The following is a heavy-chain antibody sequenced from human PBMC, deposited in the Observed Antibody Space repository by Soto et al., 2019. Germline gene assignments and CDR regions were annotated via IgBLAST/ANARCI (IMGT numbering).Heavy chain of an antibody. J-gene: IGHJ4*02. D-gene: IGHD2-21*01. Sequence: QTGGSLRLSCVASGFVFSDYAMSWVRQAPGKGLEWVSAISAGGDTYYADSVKGRFTVSRANSKNTLYLQMNSLRAKDTAIYYCANVPIWCGGSSCYTEGFDSWGQGTLVTVSS. CDR2: ISAGGDT. CDR3: ANVPIWCGGSSCYTEGFDS. V-gene: IGHV3-23*01. CDR1: GFVFSDYA.